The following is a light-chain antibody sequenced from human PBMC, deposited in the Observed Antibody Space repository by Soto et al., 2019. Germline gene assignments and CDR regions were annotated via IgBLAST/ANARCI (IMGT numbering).Light chain of an antibody. CDR3: QQYGSSPPVT. CDR2: GES. V-gene: IGKV3-20*01. Sequence: EIVLTQSPGTLSLSPGERATLSCRASQSVSSSYLAWYQQKPGQAPRLLIYGESSKATGIPDRFSGSGSGTVFTLTISRLEPEDFAVYYCQQYGSSPPVTFGQGTRLEIK. J-gene: IGKJ5*01. CDR1: QSVSSSY.